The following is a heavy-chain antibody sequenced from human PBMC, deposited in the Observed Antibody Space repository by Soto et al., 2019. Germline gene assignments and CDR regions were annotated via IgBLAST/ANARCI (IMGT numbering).Heavy chain of an antibody. J-gene: IGHJ3*02. CDR1: GGSISSSSYY. Sequence: SETLSLTCTVSGGSISSSSYYWGWIRQPPGKGLEWIGSIYYSGSTYYNPSLKSRVTISVDTSKNRFSLKLSSVTAADTAVYYCAKGGSGSYSKAFDIWGQGTMVTVS. CDR3: AKGGSGSYSKAFDI. CDR2: IYYSGST. D-gene: IGHD3-10*01. V-gene: IGHV4-39*01.